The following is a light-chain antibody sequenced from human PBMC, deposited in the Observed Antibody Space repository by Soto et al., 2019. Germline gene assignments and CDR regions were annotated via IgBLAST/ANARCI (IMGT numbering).Light chain of an antibody. CDR1: QGIGDT. CDR2: DAS. V-gene: IGKV3D-11*01. J-gene: IGKJ1*01. Sequence: EIVMTQSPGTLSVSPGERVTLSCRASQGIGDTLAWYQHKPGQTPRLLIYDASNRATGIPARFSGSGSGTDGTLTISSLEHEDFAVYDCQQRSNWTWTFGQGTKVDIK. CDR3: QQRSNWTWT.